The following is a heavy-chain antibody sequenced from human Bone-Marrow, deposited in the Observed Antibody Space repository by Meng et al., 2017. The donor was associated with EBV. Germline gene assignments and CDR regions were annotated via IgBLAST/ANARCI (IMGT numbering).Heavy chain of an antibody. D-gene: IGHD5-18*01. V-gene: IGHV4-61*01. CDR2: IYYSGST. J-gene: IGHJ4*02. CDR3: ARDNVDTAMVPH. Sequence: QVQLQASGPVLVKPSETLSLTCTVSGGSVSSGSYYWSWIRQPPGKGLEWIGYIYYSGSTNYNPSLKSRVTISVDTSKNQFSLKLSSVTAADTAVYYCARDNVDTAMVPHWGQGTLVTVSS. CDR1: GGSVSSGSYY.